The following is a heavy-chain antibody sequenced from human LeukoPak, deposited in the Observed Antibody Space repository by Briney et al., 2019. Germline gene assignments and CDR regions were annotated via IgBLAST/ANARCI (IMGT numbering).Heavy chain of an antibody. D-gene: IGHD3-9*01. J-gene: IGHJ4*02. CDR1: GFTFSNAW. V-gene: IGHV3-15*01. CDR2: IKSKTDGGTT. CDR3: TTDFEMRYFDWLGY. Sequence: PGGTPRLSCAASGFTFSNAWMSWVRQAPGKGLEWVGRIKSKTDGGTTDYAAPVKGRFTISRDDSKNTLYLQMNSLKTEDTAVYYCTTDFEMRYFDWLGYWGQGTLVTVSS.